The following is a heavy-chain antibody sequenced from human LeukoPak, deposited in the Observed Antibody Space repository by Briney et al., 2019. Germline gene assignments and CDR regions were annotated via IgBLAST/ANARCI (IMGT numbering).Heavy chain of an antibody. D-gene: IGHD3-10*01. CDR3: ARETMVRGVIIGY. CDR2: ISGSGAGT. CDR1: GFTFSSQA. J-gene: IGHJ4*02. Sequence: GGPLRLSCAASGFTFSSQAMSWVRQAPGKGLEWVSAISGSGAGTYYADSVKGRFTISRDNAKNSLYLQMNSLRAEDTAVYYCARETMVRGVIIGYWGQGTLVTVSS. V-gene: IGHV3-23*01.